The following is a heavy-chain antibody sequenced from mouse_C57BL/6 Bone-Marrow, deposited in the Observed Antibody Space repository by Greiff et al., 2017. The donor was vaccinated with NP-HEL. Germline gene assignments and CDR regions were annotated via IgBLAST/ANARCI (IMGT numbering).Heavy chain of an antibody. Sequence: EVKLVESGAELVRPGASVKLSCTASGFNIKDDYMHWVKQRPEQGLEWIGWIDPENGDTEYASKFQGKATITADTSSTTAYLQLSSLTSEDTAVYYCTTALLLRGGCAYWGQGTLVTVSA. V-gene: IGHV14-4*01. CDR1: GFNIKDDY. CDR3: TTALLLRGGCAY. J-gene: IGHJ3*01. CDR2: IDPENGDT. D-gene: IGHD1-1*01.